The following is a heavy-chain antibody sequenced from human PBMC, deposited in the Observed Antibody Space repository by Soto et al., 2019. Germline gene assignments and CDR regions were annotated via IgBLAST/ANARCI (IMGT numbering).Heavy chain of an antibody. D-gene: IGHD6-13*01. CDR2: IVGSGGST. J-gene: IGHJ1*01. CDR3: AKDLGIGEVGTVQVFEH. Sequence: QPGGSLRLSCVASGFTFSIYAMNWVRQAPGKGLEWVSVIVGSGGSTYYADSVKGRFTISRDNSKNTLYLQMNSLRAEDAAVYYCAKDLGIGEVGTVQVFEHWGQGTQVTVSS. CDR1: GFTFSIYA. V-gene: IGHV3-23*01.